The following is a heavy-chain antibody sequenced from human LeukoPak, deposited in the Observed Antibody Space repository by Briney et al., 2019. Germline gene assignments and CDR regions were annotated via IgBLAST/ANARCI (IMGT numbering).Heavy chain of an antibody. J-gene: IGHJ4*02. CDR2: INPKSGGT. D-gene: IGHD3-22*01. CDR1: GYTFTGYY. V-gene: IGHV1-2*06. Sequence: ASVKVSCKASGYTFTGYYMHWVRQAPGQGLEWMGRINPKSGGTNYAQEFQGRVTMTRDASINTAYMELSRVRSDDTAVYYCAISTSPYVIEVWTNGPLDYWGQGTLVTVSS. CDR3: AISTSPYVIEVWTNGPLDY.